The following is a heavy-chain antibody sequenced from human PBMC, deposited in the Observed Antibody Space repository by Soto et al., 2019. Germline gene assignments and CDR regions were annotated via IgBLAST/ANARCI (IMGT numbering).Heavy chain of an antibody. J-gene: IGHJ4*02. CDR3: ARSGHLFDY. V-gene: IGHV4-39*02. Sequence: SETRSLTCTVSGGCISSSSYFWGWVRQPPGKGLEWIGSIYYSGSTYYNPSLKSRVTISVDTSKNHFSLKLTSVTAADTAVYYCARSGHLFDYWGQGTLVTVSS. CDR1: GGCISSSSYF. D-gene: IGHD3-10*01. CDR2: IYYSGST.